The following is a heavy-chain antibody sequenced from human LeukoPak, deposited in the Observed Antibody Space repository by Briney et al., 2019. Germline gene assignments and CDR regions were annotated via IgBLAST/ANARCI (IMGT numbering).Heavy chain of an antibody. Sequence: PGGSLRLSCSASGFPFSTLGMHWVRQAPGKGLEHVSTIGSDGDGTYYADSVKDRFIISRDNSKNAVYLQMSSLRPEDTAVYYCVSPVFINFRGQGTLVTVSS. CDR1: GFPFSTLG. J-gene: IGHJ4*01. CDR2: IGSDGDGT. D-gene: IGHD1-14*01. CDR3: VSPVFINF. V-gene: IGHV3-64D*06.